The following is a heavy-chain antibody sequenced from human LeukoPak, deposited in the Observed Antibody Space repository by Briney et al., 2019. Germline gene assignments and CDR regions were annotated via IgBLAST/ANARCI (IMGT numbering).Heavy chain of an antibody. J-gene: IGHJ4*02. V-gene: IGHV3-48*04. CDR1: GFTFSSYS. CDR2: ISSSGSTI. D-gene: IGHD3-10*01. CDR3: ARTRVTMVRGVISPPLN. Sequence: GGSLRLSCAASGFTFSSYSMNWVRQAPGKGLEWVSYISSSGSTIYYADSVKGRFTISRDNAKNSLYLQMNSLRAEDTAVYYCARTRVTMVRGVISPPLNWGQGTLVTVSS.